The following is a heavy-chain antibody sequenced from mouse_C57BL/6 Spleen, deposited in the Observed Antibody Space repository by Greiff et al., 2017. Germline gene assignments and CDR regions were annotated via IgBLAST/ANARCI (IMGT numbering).Heavy chain of an antibody. V-gene: IGHV5-17*01. CDR3: ARGITTVVDPLDY. D-gene: IGHD1-1*01. J-gene: IGHJ2*01. CDR1: GFTFSDYG. Sequence: EVMLVESGGGLVKPGGSLKLSCAASGFTFSDYGMHWVRQAPEKGLEWVAYISSGSSTIYYADTVKGRFTISRDNAKNTLFLQMTSLRSEDTAMYYCARGITTVVDPLDYWGQGTTLTVSS. CDR2: ISSGSSTI.